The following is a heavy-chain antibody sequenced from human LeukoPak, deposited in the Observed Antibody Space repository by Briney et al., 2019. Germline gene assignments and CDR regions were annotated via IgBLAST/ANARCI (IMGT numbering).Heavy chain of an antibody. D-gene: IGHD5-24*01. Sequence: ASVKVSCKASGYTFTSYYMHWVRQAPGQGLEWMGIINPSGGSTSYAQKFQGRVTMTRDTSTSTVYMALSSLRSEDAAVYYCARDPSLEMAIAYWGQGTLVTVSS. CDR2: INPSGGST. V-gene: IGHV1-46*01. CDR1: GYTFTSYY. CDR3: ARDPSLEMAIAY. J-gene: IGHJ4*02.